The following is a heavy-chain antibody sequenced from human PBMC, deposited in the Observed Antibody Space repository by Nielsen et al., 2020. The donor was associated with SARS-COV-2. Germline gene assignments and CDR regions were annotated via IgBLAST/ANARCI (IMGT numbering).Heavy chain of an antibody. J-gene: IGHJ1*01. Sequence: SETLSLTCTVSGGAISGYYWSWIRQPPGKGLEWIGYIYSSGSSSYSPSLKSRVTISVDTSKNQFSLKVSSVTAADTGIYYCARTTVATREYFQHWGQGALVTVSS. CDR3: ARTTVATREYFQH. CDR2: IYSSGSS. CDR1: GGAISGYY. V-gene: IGHV4-59*08. D-gene: IGHD6-6*01.